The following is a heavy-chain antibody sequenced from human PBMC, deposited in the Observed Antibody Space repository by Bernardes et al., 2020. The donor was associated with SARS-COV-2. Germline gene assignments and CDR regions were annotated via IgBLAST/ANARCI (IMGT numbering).Heavy chain of an antibody. Sequence: TLSLTCTVSGCSISRGGYYWSWIRQHPGKGLEWIGYIYYSGSTYYNPSLKSRVTISVDTSKNQFSLKLSSVTAADTAVYYCARDRGASSWYGGADYWGQGTLVTVSS. J-gene: IGHJ4*02. CDR1: GCSISRGGYY. D-gene: IGHD6-13*01. CDR3: ARDRGASSWYGGADY. CDR2: IYYSGST. V-gene: IGHV4-31*03.